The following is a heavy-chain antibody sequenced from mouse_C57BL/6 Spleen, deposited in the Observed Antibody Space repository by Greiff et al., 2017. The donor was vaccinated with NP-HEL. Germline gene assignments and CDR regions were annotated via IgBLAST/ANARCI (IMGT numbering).Heavy chain of an antibody. CDR3: ARPLYSNYEAWFAY. J-gene: IGHJ3*01. D-gene: IGHD2-5*01. V-gene: IGHV5-12*01. CDR2: ISNGGGST. CDR1: GFTFSDYY. Sequence: EVKLMESGGGLVQPGGSLKLSCAASGFTFSDYYMYWVRQTPEKRLEWVAYISNGGGSTYYPDTVKGRFTISRDNAKNTLYLQMSRLKSEDTAMYYCARPLYSNYEAWFAYWGQGTLVTVSA.